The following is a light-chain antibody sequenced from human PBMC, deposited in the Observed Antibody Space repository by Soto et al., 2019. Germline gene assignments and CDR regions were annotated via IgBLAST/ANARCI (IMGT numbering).Light chain of an antibody. Sequence: EIVLTQSPGTLSLSPGETATVSCTASERVASNYLAWYQHKAGQAPRLFIYGASSLSTGIPDRFSGSGSGTDFTFTISGLDSEDFAVYCCPTSGSSRFMFSFGLGNKLEIK. CDR1: ERVASNY. J-gene: IGKJ2*01. V-gene: IGKV3-20*01. CDR2: GAS. CDR3: PTSGSSRFMFS.